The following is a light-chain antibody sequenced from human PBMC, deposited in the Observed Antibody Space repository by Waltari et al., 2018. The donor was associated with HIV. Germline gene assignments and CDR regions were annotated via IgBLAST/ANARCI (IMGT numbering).Light chain of an antibody. CDR1: QSFSSN. J-gene: IGKJ1*01. V-gene: IGKV3-15*01. Sequence: EIVMTQSPATLSVSPGERASLSCRASQSFSSNLAWYQQKPGQAPRLLIYGASTRATGIPARFSGSGSGTEFTLTISSLQSEDFAVYHCQQYNKWPPTFGQGTKVEIK. CDR2: GAS. CDR3: QQYNKWPPT.